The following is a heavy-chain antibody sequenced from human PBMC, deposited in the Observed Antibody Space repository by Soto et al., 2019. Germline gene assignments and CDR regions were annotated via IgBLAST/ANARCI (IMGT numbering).Heavy chain of an antibody. CDR3: ARSTTGTTYWFDP. CDR2: IYYSGSGST. Sequence: QVQLQESGPGLVKPSETLSLTCTVSGGSISSYYWNWIRQPPGKGLEWIGYIYYSGSGSTNYNPSLKSRFTISIDTSNNQFSLTLSSVTAADTAVYYCARSTTGTTYWFDPWGQGTLVSVSS. D-gene: IGHD1-1*01. V-gene: IGHV4-59*01. J-gene: IGHJ5*02. CDR1: GGSISSYY.